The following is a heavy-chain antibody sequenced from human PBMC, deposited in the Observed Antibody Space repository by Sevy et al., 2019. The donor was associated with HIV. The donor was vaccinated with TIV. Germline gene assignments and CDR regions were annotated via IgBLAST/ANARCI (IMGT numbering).Heavy chain of an antibody. Sequence: GGSLRLSCAASGFTFSSYSMNWVRQAPGKGLEWVSYISSSSTIYYADSVKGRFTISRDNAKNSLYLQMNSLRDEDTAVYYCARDRKYYYDSSGYYGSGNYYFDYWGQGTLVTVSS. V-gene: IGHV3-48*02. CDR2: ISSSSTI. J-gene: IGHJ4*02. CDR3: ARDRKYYYDSSGYYGSGNYYFDY. D-gene: IGHD3-22*01. CDR1: GFTFSSYS.